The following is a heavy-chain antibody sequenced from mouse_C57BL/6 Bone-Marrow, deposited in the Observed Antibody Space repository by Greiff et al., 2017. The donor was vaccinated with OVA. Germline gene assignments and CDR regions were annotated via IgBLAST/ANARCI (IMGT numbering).Heavy chain of an antibody. J-gene: IGHJ2*01. CDR3: ASLFIIFDY. V-gene: IGHV1-26*01. Sequence: VQLQQSGPELVKPGASVKISCKASGYTFTDYYMNWVKQSHGKSLEWIGDINPNNGGTSYNQKFKGKATLTVDKSSSTAYMELRSLTSEDSAVYYCASLFIIFDYWGQGTTLTVSS. D-gene: IGHD1-1*01. CDR1: GYTFTDYY. CDR2: INPNNGGT.